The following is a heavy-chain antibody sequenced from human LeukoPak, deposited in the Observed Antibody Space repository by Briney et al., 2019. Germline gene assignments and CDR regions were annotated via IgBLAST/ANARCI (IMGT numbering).Heavy chain of an antibody. D-gene: IGHD3-10*01. CDR1: GFTFSGYG. Sequence: PGGSLRLSCAASGFTFSGYGMHWVRQAPGKGLEWVAVISYDGSNKYYADSVKGRFTISRDNSKNTLYLQMNSLRAEDTAVYYCAKDWKWFGELLIDYWGQGTLVTVSS. J-gene: IGHJ4*02. V-gene: IGHV3-30*18. CDR2: ISYDGSNK. CDR3: AKDWKWFGELLIDY.